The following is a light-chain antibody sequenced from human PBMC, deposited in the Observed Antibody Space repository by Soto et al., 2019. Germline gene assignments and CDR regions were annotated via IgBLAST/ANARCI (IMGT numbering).Light chain of an antibody. J-gene: IGKJ4*01. CDR2: SVS. Sequence: DIVMTQSPLSLAVTLGEPASISCRSSQSPLHSNGNTYLDWYLQKPGQSPQLLIYSVSFRASGVPDRFRGSGSDTVFTQKITRVEAEEGGVYYCMNDVQTLTFGGGTRVEIK. V-gene: IGKV2-28*01. CDR3: MNDVQTLT. CDR1: QSPLHSNGNTY.